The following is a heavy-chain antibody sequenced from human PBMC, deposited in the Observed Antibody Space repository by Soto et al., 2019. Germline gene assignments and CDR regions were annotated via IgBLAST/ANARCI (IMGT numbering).Heavy chain of an antibody. Sequence: ASVKVSCKASGYTFTGYYMHWVRQAPGQGLEWMGWINPNSGGTNYAQKFQGWVTMTRDTSISTAYMEPSRLRSDDTAVYYCARDHSPSSFYYDSSGYFLGAFDIWCQGTMVTVSS. CDR1: GYTFTGYY. V-gene: IGHV1-2*04. J-gene: IGHJ3*02. CDR3: ARDHSPSSFYYDSSGYFLGAFDI. D-gene: IGHD3-22*01. CDR2: INPNSGGT.